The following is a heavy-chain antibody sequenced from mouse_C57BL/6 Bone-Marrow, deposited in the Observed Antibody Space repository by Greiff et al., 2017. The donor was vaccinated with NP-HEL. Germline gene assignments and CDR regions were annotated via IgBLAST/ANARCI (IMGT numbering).Heavy chain of an antibody. CDR1: GYTFTSYW. D-gene: IGHD1-1*01. V-gene: IGHV1-50*01. CDR2: IDPSDSYT. J-gene: IGHJ3*01. CDR3: ARDWHYYGSSGPY. Sequence: QVQLKQPGAELVKPGASVKLSCKASGYTFTSYWMQWVKQRPGQGLEWIGEIDPSDSYTNYNQKFKGKATLTVDTSSSTAYMQLSSLTSEDSAVYYCARDWHYYGSSGPYWGQGTLVTVSA.